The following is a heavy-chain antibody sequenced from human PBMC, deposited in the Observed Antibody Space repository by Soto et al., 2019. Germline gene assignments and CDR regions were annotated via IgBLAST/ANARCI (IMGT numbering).Heavy chain of an antibody. J-gene: IGHJ4*02. CDR1: GGSISSYY. V-gene: IGHV4-59*01. CDR3: ASAPYYDYVWGSYRYSSGPGLPDY. CDR2: IYYGGST. Sequence: PSETLSLTCTVSGGSISSYYWSWIRQPPGKGLEWIGYIYYGGSTNYNPSLKSRVTISVDTSKNQFSLKLSSVTAADTAVYYCASAPYYDYVWGSYRYSSGPGLPDYWGQGTLVTVSS. D-gene: IGHD3-16*02.